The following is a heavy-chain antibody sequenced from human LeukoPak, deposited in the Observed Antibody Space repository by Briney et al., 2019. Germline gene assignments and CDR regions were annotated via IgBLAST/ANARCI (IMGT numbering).Heavy chain of an antibody. CDR2: INHSGST. V-gene: IGHV4-39*07. J-gene: IGHJ5*02. Sequence: PSETLSLTCTVSGGSISSGSYYWSWLRQPPGKGLEWIGEINHSGSTNYNPSLKSRVTISVDTSKNQFSLKLSSVTAADTAVYSCARYTRTPDFWSGYHLYNWFDPWGQGTLVTVSS. CDR1: GGSISSGSYY. D-gene: IGHD3-3*01. CDR3: ARYTRTPDFWSGYHLYNWFDP.